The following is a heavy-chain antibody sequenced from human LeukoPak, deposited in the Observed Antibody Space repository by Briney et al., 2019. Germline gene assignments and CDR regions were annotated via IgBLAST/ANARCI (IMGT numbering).Heavy chain of an antibody. CDR1: GFTFSSYA. D-gene: IGHD1-26*01. CDR2: ISGSGGST. J-gene: IGHJ2*01. V-gene: IGHV3-23*01. Sequence: PGGSLRLSCTASGFTFSSYAMNWVRQAPGKGLEWVSLISGSGGSTYYADSVKGRFTISRDNSKNTLYLQMNSLRAEDTAVYYCAKTGRSNWYFDLWGRGTLVTVSS. CDR3: AKTGRSNWYFDL.